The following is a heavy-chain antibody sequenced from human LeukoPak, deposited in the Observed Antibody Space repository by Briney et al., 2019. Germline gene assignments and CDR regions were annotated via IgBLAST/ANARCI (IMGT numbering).Heavy chain of an antibody. Sequence: GGSLRLSCAASGFTFSSYWMSWVRQAPGKGLEWVANIKQDGSEKYYVDSVKGRFTISRDNAKNSLYLQMNSLRAEDTAVYYCAKDPITMVRGLPQAAENWFDPWGQGTLVTVSS. CDR3: AKDPITMVRGLPQAAENWFDP. V-gene: IGHV3-7*03. J-gene: IGHJ5*02. D-gene: IGHD3-10*01. CDR2: IKQDGSEK. CDR1: GFTFSSYW.